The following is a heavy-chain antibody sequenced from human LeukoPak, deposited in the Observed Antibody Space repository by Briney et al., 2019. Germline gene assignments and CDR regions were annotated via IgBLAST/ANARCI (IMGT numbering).Heavy chain of an antibody. CDR3: ARVGGATLDY. D-gene: IGHD1-26*01. CDR2: IKDDGSQK. V-gene: IGHV3-7*01. CDR1: GFNFVKYW. Sequence: GGSLRLSCAPSGFNFVKYWMTWVRQVPGKGLEWVANIKDDGSQKYYVDSVKGRFTISRDNAKNTLYLQMNSLRAEDTAVYYCARVGGATLDYWGQGTLVTVSS. J-gene: IGHJ4*02.